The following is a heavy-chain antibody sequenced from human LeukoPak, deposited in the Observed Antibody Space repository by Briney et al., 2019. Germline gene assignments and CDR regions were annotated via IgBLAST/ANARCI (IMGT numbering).Heavy chain of an antibody. CDR1: GFTFGDYA. Sequence: GGSLRLSCTASGFTFGDYAMSWFRQAPGKGLEWVGFIRSKAYGGATEYAASVKGRFTISRDDSKSIAYLQMNSLKTEDTAVYYCTRGSHTVTTPMLYYFDYWGQGTLVTVSS. D-gene: IGHD4-17*01. J-gene: IGHJ4*02. V-gene: IGHV3-49*03. CDR2: IRSKAYGGAT. CDR3: TRGSHTVTTPMLYYFDY.